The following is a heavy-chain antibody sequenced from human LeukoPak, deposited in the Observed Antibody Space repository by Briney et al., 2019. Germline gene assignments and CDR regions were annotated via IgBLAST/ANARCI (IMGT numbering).Heavy chain of an antibody. V-gene: IGHV4-4*07. CDR2: IYTSGST. Sequence: SETLSLTCTVSGGSISSYYWSWIRQPAGKGLEWIGRIYTSGSTNYNPPLKSRVPMSVHTSKNQFSLKLSSVTAADTAVYFCARASTVVGATDEGYYFDYWGQGTLVTVSS. D-gene: IGHD1-26*01. J-gene: IGHJ4*02. CDR1: GGSISSYY. CDR3: ARASTVVGATDEGYYFDY.